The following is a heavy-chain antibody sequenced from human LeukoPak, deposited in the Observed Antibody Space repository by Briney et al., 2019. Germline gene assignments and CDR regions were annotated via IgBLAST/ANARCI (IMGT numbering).Heavy chain of an antibody. D-gene: IGHD5-12*01. J-gene: IGHJ5*02. CDR2: IYYIGST. V-gene: IGHV4-39*01. Sequence: SETLSLTCTVSGVSLSSSTYYWGWVRQPPGEGRERIGRIYYIGSTYHNPSLKSGVTISIDTSKNIFSLKLTSVTAADTAVYYCARSDIVGTIEGWFAPWGQGTLVTVSS. CDR1: GVSLSSSTYY. CDR3: ARSDIVGTIEGWFAP.